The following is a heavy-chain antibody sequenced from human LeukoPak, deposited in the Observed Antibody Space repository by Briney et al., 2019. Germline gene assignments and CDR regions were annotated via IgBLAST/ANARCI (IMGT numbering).Heavy chain of an antibody. CDR1: GGSISSSSDY. CDR2: IYYSGST. CDR3: ARQGAGGRAFDI. J-gene: IGHJ3*02. Sequence: SETLSLTCTVSGGSISSSSDYWGWIRQPPGKGLEWIGTIYYSGSTYYKPSLKSRVTLSVDTSKNQFSLRLSSVIAADTALYYCARQGAGGRAFDIWGQGTMVTVSS. V-gene: IGHV4-39*01. D-gene: IGHD1-26*01.